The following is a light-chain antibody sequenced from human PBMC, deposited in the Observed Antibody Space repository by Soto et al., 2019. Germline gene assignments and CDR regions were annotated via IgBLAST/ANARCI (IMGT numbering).Light chain of an antibody. CDR3: QTWDTGIVV. Sequence: QPVLTQSPSASASLGASVKLTCTLNSGHTKFAIAWHQQQPQKGPRFLMKVTGDGGHNKGDGIPDRFSGSSSGAERYLTISSLQSEDEADYYCQTWDTGIVVFGGGTKVTVL. J-gene: IGLJ2*01. CDR2: VTGDGGH. CDR1: SGHTKFA. V-gene: IGLV4-69*01.